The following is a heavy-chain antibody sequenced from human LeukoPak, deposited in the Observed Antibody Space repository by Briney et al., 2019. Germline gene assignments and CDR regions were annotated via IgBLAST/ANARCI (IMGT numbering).Heavy chain of an antibody. V-gene: IGHV3-23*01. CDR3: AKIRLEESATGY. J-gene: IGHJ4*02. CDR2: IGGSGATT. Sequence: QPGGSLRLSCAASGLIFRSYAMSWVRQAPGKGLEWVSAIGGSGATTYYADSVRGRFTISRDNSKNTMYLQMSGLRAEDTAVYYCAKIRLEESATGYWGQGTLVTVSS. D-gene: IGHD2-15*01. CDR1: GLIFRSYA.